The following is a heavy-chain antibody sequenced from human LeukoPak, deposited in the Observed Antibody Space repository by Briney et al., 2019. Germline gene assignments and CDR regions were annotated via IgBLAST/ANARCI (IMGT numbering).Heavy chain of an antibody. D-gene: IGHD5-18*01. CDR3: ARGGAGDTAMRTDY. CDR2: IYYSGST. Sequence: PSETLSLTCTVSGGSISSGDYSWSWIRQPPGKGLEWIGYIYYSGSTYYNPSLKSRVTISVDTSKNQFSLKLSSVTAADTAVYYCARGGAGDTAMRTDYWGQGTLVTVSS. V-gene: IGHV4-30-4*01. J-gene: IGHJ4*02. CDR1: GGSISSGDYS.